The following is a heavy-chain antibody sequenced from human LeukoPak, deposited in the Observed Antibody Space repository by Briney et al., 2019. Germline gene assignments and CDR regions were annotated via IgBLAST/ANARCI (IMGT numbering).Heavy chain of an antibody. CDR2: INPNSGGT. D-gene: IGHD1-26*01. Sequence: ASVKVSCKASRYTLTRYYMHWVRQPHERGLAGLGWINPNSGGTNYAQKFQGRVTMTRDTSISTAYMELGRLRSDDTAVYYCALVALATTYYFDYWGQGTLVTVSS. J-gene: IGHJ4*02. CDR1: RYTLTRYY. V-gene: IGHV1-2*02. CDR3: ALVALATTYYFDY.